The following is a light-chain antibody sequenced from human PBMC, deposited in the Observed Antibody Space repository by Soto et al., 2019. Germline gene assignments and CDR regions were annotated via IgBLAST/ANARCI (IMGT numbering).Light chain of an antibody. V-gene: IGKV4-1*01. CDR3: QHYFTTPIT. Sequence: EIVMTQSPDSLAVSLGERATFNCKSSQSILHTSNGMNYLAWYQQKPGQPPKRLIYRASTRESGVPDRFSGSGSGTDFTLTISSLQAEDVAVYYCQHYFTTPITFGGGTKVDIK. CDR1: QSILHTSNGMNY. CDR2: RAS. J-gene: IGKJ4*01.